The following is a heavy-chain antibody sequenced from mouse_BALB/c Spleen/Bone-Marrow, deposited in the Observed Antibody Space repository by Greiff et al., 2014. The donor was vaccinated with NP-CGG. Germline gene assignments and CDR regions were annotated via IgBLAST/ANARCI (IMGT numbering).Heavy chain of an antibody. CDR3: TSYGNYWYFDV. J-gene: IGHJ1*01. Sequence: EVQLQQSGPALVKPSQSLSLTCTVTGYSITSGYSWHWIRQFPGNKLEWMGYIHHSGSTNYNPSLRSRTSITRDTSKNQFFLHLNSVTTEDTATYYCTSYGNYWYFDVWGAGTTVTVSS. D-gene: IGHD2-1*01. V-gene: IGHV3-1*02. CDR2: IHHSGST. CDR1: GYSITSGYS.